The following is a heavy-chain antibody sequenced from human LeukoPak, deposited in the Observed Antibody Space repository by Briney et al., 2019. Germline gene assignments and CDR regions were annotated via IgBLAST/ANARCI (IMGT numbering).Heavy chain of an antibody. CDR2: INHSGST. CDR3: ASLGY. CDR1: GFTFSGYS. V-gene: IGHV4-34*08. D-gene: IGHD3-16*01. Sequence: GSLRLSCTASGFTFSGYSMNWIRQPPGKGLEWIGEINHSGSTNYNPSLKSRVTISVDTSKNQFSLKLSSVTAADTAVYYCASLGYWGQGTLVTVSS. J-gene: IGHJ4*02.